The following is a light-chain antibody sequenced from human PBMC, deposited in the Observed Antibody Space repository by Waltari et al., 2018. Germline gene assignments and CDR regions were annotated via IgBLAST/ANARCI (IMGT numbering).Light chain of an antibody. V-gene: IGKV3-20*01. CDR1: QSVGRS. J-gene: IGKJ1*01. CDR2: GAS. Sequence: EIVLTQSPGTLSLSPGERATLSCRASQSVGRSLAWYQQKPGQAPRLLIYGASSRATGVPDRFSGSVSGTDFSLTIARLEPEDFAVYYCQHYVRLPATFGQGTKVEI. CDR3: QHYVRLPAT.